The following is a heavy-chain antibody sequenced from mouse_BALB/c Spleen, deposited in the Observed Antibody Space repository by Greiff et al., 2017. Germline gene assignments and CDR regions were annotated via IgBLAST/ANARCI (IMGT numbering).Heavy chain of an antibody. D-gene: IGHD1-1*01. CDR2: ISYDGSN. J-gene: IGHJ3*01. Sequence: EVQLQQSGPGLVKPSQSLSLTCSVTGYSITSGYYWNWIRQFPGNKLEWMGYISYDGSNNYNPSLKNRISITRDTSKNQFFLKLNSVTTEDTATYYCARERDYGSSWFAYWGQGTLVTVSA. CDR1: GYSITSGYY. V-gene: IGHV3-6*02. CDR3: ARERDYGSSWFAY.